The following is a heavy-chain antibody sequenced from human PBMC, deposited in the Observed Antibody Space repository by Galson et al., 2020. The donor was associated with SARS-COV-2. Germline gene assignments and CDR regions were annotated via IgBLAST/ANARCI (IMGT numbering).Heavy chain of an antibody. CDR2: IYYRGST. Sequence: SQTLSLTCTVSGGSISSSYWTWIRQPPGKGLEWIGYIYYRGSTNYNPSLKSRVTMSVDASKNQFSLKLSSVTAADSAVYYCARSVRHDGSGYYFYLDYWGQGTLATVTS. CDR3: ARSVRHDGSGYYFYLDY. V-gene: IGHV4-59*01. J-gene: IGHJ4*02. D-gene: IGHD3-22*01. CDR1: GGSISSSY.